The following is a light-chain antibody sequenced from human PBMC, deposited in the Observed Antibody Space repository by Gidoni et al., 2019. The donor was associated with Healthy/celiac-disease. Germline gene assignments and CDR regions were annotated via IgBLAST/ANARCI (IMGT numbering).Light chain of an antibody. CDR3: QQYYSTPS. Sequence: DIVMTQSPDSLAVSLGERATINCKSSQSVLYSSNNKNYLAWYQQKPGQPPKLLIYWASTRESGVPDRFSGSGSGTDFTFTISSLQAEDVAVYYCQQYYSTPSFXQXTKLEIK. CDR1: QSVLYSSNNKNY. CDR2: WAS. J-gene: IGKJ2*01. V-gene: IGKV4-1*01.